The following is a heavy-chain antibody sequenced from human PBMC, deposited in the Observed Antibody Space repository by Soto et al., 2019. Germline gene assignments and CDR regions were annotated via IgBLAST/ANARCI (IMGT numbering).Heavy chain of an antibody. J-gene: IGHJ4*02. CDR1: GFSLSTSGMC. CDR3: ARLSSYYAPLDF. V-gene: IGHV2-70*01. CDR2: IDWDDDK. D-gene: IGHD1-26*01. Sequence: GPTLVNPTQTLTLTCTFSGFSLSTSGMCVSWIRQPPGKALEWLALIDWDDDKYYSTSLKTRLTISKDTSKNQVVLTVTNMDPVDTATYYCARLSSYYAPLDFWGQGTLVTVSS.